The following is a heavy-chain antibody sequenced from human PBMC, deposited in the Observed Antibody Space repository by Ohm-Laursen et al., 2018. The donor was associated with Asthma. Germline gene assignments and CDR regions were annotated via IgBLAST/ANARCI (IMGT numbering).Heavy chain of an antibody. Sequence: SLRLSCSASGFGFSTHSMNWVRQAPGQGLEWVSYISSGSSTIYYADSVKGRFTISRDNAKNSLYLHMHSLRAEDTAMYYCARTNIAVSGPNYFDSWGQGTLVTVSS. CDR2: ISSGSSTI. D-gene: IGHD6-19*01. CDR1: GFGFSTHS. V-gene: IGHV3-48*01. CDR3: ARTNIAVSGPNYFDS. J-gene: IGHJ4*02.